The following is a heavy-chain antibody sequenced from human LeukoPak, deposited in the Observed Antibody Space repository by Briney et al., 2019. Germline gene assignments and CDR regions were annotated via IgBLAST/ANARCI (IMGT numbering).Heavy chain of an antibody. V-gene: IGHV1-2*02. Sequence: SVRVSCKASGYTFTGYYMRWVRQAPGQGLEWMGWINPNSGGTKYAQKFQGRVTMTRDTSISTAYMELSRLRSDDTAVYYCARGTLYYYDSSGYSSFDYWGQGTLVTVSS. CDR2: INPNSGGT. CDR1: GYTFTGYY. J-gene: IGHJ4*02. CDR3: ARGTLYYYDSSGYSSFDY. D-gene: IGHD3-22*01.